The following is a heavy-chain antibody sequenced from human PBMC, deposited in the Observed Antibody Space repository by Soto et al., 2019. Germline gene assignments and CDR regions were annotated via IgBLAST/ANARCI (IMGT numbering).Heavy chain of an antibody. CDR1: GYTFTSYG. J-gene: IGHJ6*02. CDR2: ISAYNGNT. D-gene: IGHD3-3*01. CDR3: ARDRPLRFLEWLNYYGMDV. Sequence: ASVKVSCKASGYTFTSYGISWVRQAPGQGLEWMGWISAYNGNTNYAQKLQGRVTMTTDTSTSTAYMELRSLRSDDTAVYYCARDRPLRFLEWLNYYGMDVWGQGTTVTVSS. V-gene: IGHV1-18*01.